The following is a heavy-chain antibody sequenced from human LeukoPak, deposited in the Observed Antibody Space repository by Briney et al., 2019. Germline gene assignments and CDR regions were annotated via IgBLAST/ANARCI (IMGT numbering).Heavy chain of an antibody. CDR2: TSFDGSEV. V-gene: IGHV3-30-3*01. CDR1: GFTFSSYA. Sequence: GGSLRLSCAASGFTFSSYAMHWVRQAPGKGLGWVAVTSFDGSEVFFADSVRGRFTISRDNSKDTVYLQINSLRAEDTAVYHCASDSYYYGMDVWGQGTTVTVSS. J-gene: IGHJ6*02. CDR3: ASDSYYYGMDV.